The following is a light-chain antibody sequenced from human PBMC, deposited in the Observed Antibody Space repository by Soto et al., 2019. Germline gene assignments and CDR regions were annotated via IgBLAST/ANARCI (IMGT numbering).Light chain of an antibody. CDR3: LQTSTFPRT. Sequence: DIQMTQSPSSVSASVGDRFTITCRASQAIGKFLALYQQTPGKAPRLLIHGASSLSRGVPSRFSGGGTGTHFTLTISGLQPEDLANYFCLQTSTFPRTFGQGTRV. CDR1: QAIGKF. CDR2: GAS. V-gene: IGKV1-12*01. J-gene: IGKJ1*01.